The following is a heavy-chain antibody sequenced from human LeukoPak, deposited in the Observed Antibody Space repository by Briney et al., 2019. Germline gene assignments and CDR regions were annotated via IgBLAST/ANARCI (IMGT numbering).Heavy chain of an antibody. J-gene: IGHJ4*02. Sequence: GGSLRLSCAASGFTFSSFGMHWVRQAPGKGLEWVAVIWYDGSDKYYADSLRGRFTISRDNSKNTLYLQMNGLRAEDTAVYYCARSSTNWGSFDYWGQGTLVTVSS. V-gene: IGHV3-33*01. CDR2: IWYDGSDK. CDR3: ARSSTNWGSFDY. D-gene: IGHD7-27*01. CDR1: GFTFSSFG.